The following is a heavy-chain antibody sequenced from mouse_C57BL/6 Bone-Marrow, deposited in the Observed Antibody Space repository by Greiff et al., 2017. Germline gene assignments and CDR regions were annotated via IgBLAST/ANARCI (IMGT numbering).Heavy chain of an antibody. CDR2: IDPNSGGT. D-gene: IGHD2-2*01. CDR1: GYTFTSYW. Sequence: QVQLQQPGAELVKPGASVKLSCKASGYTFTSYWMHWVKQRPGRGLEWIGRIDPNSGGTKYNEKFKSKATLTVDKPASTAYMQLSSLTSEESAVYYCAREGMVTTSWYFDVWGTGTTVTVSS. J-gene: IGHJ1*03. V-gene: IGHV1-72*01. CDR3: AREGMVTTSWYFDV.